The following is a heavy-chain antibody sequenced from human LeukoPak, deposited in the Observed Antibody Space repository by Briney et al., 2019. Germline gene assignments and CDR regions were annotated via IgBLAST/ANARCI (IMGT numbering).Heavy chain of an antibody. J-gene: IGHJ4*02. CDR1: GGSISSGDYY. CDR3: ARSFRVVTAYYFDY. Sequence: PSQTLSLTCTVSGGSISSGDYYWSWLRQPPGKGLEWIGYIYYSGSTYYNPSLKSRVTISVDTSKNQFSLKLSSVTSADTAVYYCARSFRVVTAYYFDYWGQGTLVTVSS. CDR2: IYYSGST. D-gene: IGHD2-21*02. V-gene: IGHV4-30-4*01.